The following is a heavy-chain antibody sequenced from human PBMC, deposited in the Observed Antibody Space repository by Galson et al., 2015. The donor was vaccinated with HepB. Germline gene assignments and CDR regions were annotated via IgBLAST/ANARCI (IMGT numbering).Heavy chain of an antibody. CDR2: IYYSGDT. V-gene: IGHV4-61*01. CDR1: GGSVSSGSYY. D-gene: IGHD3-10*01. J-gene: IGHJ4*02. CDR3: ARYYGSGRNFDY. Sequence: TLSLTCTVSGGSVSSGSYYWSWIRQPPGKGLEWIGYIYYSGDTNYNPSLKSRVSISVDTSRNQFSLKLSSVTAADTAVYYCARYYGSGRNFDYWGQGTLVTVSS.